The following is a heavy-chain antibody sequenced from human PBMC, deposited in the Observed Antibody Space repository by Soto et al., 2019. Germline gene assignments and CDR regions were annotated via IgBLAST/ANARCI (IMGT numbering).Heavy chain of an antibody. V-gene: IGHV3-30-3*01. J-gene: IGHJ6*02. Sequence: GGSLRLSCAASGFTFSSYAMHWVRQAPGKGLEWVAVISYDGSNKYYADSVKGRFTISRDNSKNTLYLQMNSLRAEDTAVYYCARDRYCSGGSCYSGPYYYYYGMDVWGQGTTVTVSS. CDR1: GFTFSSYA. CDR2: ISYDGSNK. CDR3: ARDRYCSGGSCYSGPYYYYYGMDV. D-gene: IGHD2-15*01.